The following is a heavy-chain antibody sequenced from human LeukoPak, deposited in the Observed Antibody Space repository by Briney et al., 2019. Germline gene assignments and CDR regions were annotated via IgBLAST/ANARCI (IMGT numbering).Heavy chain of an antibody. J-gene: IGHJ4*02. D-gene: IGHD3-22*01. Sequence: GASVKVSCKASGYTFTSNGISWVRQAPGQGLEWMGWISAYNGNTNYAQKLQGRVTMTTDTSTSTAYMELRSLRSDDTAVYYCARDYRMYYYDTSGYYYWDYWGQGTLVTVSS. CDR3: ARDYRMYYYDTSGYYYWDY. CDR1: GYTFTSNG. V-gene: IGHV1-18*01. CDR2: ISAYNGNT.